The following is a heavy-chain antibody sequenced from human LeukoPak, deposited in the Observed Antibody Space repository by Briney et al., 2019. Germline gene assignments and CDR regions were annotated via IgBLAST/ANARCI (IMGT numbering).Heavy chain of an antibody. Sequence: SETLSLTCAVYGGSFSGYYWSWIRQPPGKGLEWIGEINHSGSTNYNPSLKSRVTISVDTSKNQFSLKLSSGTAADTAVYYCARGRTIVVVVAATLRFDYWGQGTLVTVSS. J-gene: IGHJ4*02. CDR3: ARGRTIVVVVAATLRFDY. CDR2: INHSGST. V-gene: IGHV4-34*01. CDR1: GGSFSGYY. D-gene: IGHD2-15*01.